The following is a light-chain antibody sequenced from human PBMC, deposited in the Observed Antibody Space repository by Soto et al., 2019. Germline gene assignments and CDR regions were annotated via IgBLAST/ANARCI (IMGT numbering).Light chain of an antibody. V-gene: IGKV3-15*01. J-gene: IGKJ3*01. CDR3: QQYNDSPLT. Sequence: DIVMTQSPATLPVSPGERATLSCRASQSVSSNLAWYQQKPGQAPRFLIYGASTRATGIPARFSGSGSGTEFTLTISSLQSEDFALYYCQQYNDSPLTFGPGTKVDIK. CDR2: GAS. CDR1: QSVSSN.